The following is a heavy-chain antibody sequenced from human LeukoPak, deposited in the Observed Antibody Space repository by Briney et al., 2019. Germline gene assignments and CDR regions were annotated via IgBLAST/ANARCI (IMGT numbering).Heavy chain of an antibody. V-gene: IGHV3-21*01. CDR3: ARVLHRRSYDSSVYYGY. Sequence: GGSLRLSCAASGFTFNSYTINWVRQAPGKGLEWVSSISSSGTYIYYADSVKGRFTISRDNSKNSLYLQMNSLRAEDTAVYYCARVLHRRSYDSSVYYGYWGQGTLVTVSS. CDR1: GFTFNSYT. J-gene: IGHJ4*02. D-gene: IGHD3-22*01. CDR2: ISSSGTYI.